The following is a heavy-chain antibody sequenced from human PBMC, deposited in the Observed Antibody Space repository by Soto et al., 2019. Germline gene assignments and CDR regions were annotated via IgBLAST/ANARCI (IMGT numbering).Heavy chain of an antibody. CDR1: GFTFTTYS. V-gene: IGHV3-23*01. J-gene: IGHJ4*02. Sequence: GGSLRLSCAASGFTFTTYSMSWVRQAPGKGLEWVSAISGSGGSTYCPDSVKGRFTVSRDNSKNTLYLQMNSLRAEDTAVYYCAKDYVYSSGSDFDYWGQGTLVTVSS. CDR3: AKDYVYSSGSDFDY. CDR2: ISGSGGST. D-gene: IGHD6-19*01.